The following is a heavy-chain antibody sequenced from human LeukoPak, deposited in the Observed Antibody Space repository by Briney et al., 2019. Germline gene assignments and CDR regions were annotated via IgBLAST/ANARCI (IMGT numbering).Heavy chain of an antibody. CDR2: INPNSGGT. D-gene: IGHD2-21*02. CDR3: ARQVTPHYFDY. J-gene: IGHJ4*02. CDR1: GYTFTGYY. Sequence: ASVKVSCKASGYTFTGYYMHWVRQAPGQGREWMGRINPNSGGTNYAQKFQGRVTMTRDTSISTDYMELSRLRSDDTAVYYCARQVTPHYFDYWGQGTLVTVSS. V-gene: IGHV1-2*06.